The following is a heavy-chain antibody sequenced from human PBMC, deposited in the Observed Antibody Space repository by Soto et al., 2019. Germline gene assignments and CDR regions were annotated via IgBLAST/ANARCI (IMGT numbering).Heavy chain of an antibody. V-gene: IGHV3-23*01. J-gene: IGHJ4*02. CDR2: ISGSGGST. CDR3: AKLSSDFWSGYYHGSYYFDY. Sequence: EVQLLESGGGLVQPGGSLRLSCAASGFTFSSYAMSWVRQAPGKGLEWVSAISGSGGSTYYADSVKGRFTISRDNYKNTLYLQMNSLRAEDTAVYYCAKLSSDFWSGYYHGSYYFDYWGQGTLVTVSS. CDR1: GFTFSSYA. D-gene: IGHD3-3*01.